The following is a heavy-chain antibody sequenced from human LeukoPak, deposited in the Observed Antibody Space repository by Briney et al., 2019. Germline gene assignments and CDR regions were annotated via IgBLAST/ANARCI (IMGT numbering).Heavy chain of an antibody. Sequence: SETLSLTCTVSDGSISSSYWSWIRQPAGKGLEWIGRIYTSGSTNCNPSLKSRLTMSIDTSKNQFSLKLSSVTAADTAVYYCARGWGYLDYRGQGTLVTVSS. CDR1: DGSISSSY. CDR3: ARGWGYLDY. D-gene: IGHD3-16*01. V-gene: IGHV4-4*07. J-gene: IGHJ4*02. CDR2: IYTSGST.